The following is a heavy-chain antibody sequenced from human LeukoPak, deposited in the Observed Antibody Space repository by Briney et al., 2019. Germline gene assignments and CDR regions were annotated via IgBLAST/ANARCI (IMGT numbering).Heavy chain of an antibody. D-gene: IGHD6-6*01. CDR3: ARDYRKIAARREFDY. Sequence: TGGSLRLSCAASGFTFSSYSMNWVRQAPGKGLEWVSSISSSSSYIYYADSVKGRFTISRDNAKNSLYLQMNSLRAEDTAVYCCARDYRKIAARREFDYWGQGTLVTVSS. J-gene: IGHJ4*02. V-gene: IGHV3-21*01. CDR2: ISSSSSYI. CDR1: GFTFSSYS.